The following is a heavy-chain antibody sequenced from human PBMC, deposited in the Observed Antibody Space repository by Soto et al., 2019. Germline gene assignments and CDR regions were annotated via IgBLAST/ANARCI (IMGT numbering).Heavy chain of an antibody. V-gene: IGHV3-33*01. CDR3: ARDLLPGHWLLNHYYYGMDV. CDR2: IWYDGSNK. D-gene: IGHD6-19*01. J-gene: IGHJ6*02. CDR1: GFTFSSYG. Sequence: GGSLRLSCAASGFTFSSYGMHWVRQAPGKGLEWVAVIWYDGSNKYYADSVKGRFTISRDNSKNTLYLQMNSLRAEDTAVYYCARDLLPGHWLLNHYYYGMDVWGQGTTVTVSS.